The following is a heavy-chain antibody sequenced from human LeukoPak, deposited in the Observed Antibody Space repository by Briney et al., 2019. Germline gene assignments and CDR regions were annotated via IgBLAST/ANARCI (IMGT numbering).Heavy chain of an antibody. D-gene: IGHD2-2*02. CDR3: ARAPGGYRRGTSVPAAILGDY. V-gene: IGHV3-30*02. CDR1: GFTFSSYG. Sequence: PGGSLRLSRAASGFTFSSYGTHWVRQAPGKGLEWVAFIRYDGSNKYYADSVKGRFTISRDNSKNTLYLQMNSLRAEDTAVYYCARAPGGYRRGTSVPAAILGDYWGQGTLVTVSS. J-gene: IGHJ4*02. CDR2: IRYDGSNK.